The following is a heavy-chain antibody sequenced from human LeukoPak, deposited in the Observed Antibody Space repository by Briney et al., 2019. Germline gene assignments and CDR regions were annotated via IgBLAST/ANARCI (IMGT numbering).Heavy chain of an antibody. CDR3: AKDRGYYDSSGYYLSYFDY. CDR1: GFTFSSYA. D-gene: IGHD3-22*01. Sequence: GGSLRLSCAASGFTFSSYAMSWVRQAPGKGLEWVSAISGSGGSTYYADSVKGRFTISRDNSKNTLYLQMNSLRAGDTAVYYCAKDRGYYDSSGYYLSYFDYWGQGTLVTVSS. J-gene: IGHJ4*02. V-gene: IGHV3-23*01. CDR2: ISGSGGST.